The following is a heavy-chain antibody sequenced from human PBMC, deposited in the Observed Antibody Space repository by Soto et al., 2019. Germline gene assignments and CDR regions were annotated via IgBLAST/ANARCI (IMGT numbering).Heavy chain of an antibody. V-gene: IGHV1-18*01. CDR1: GYTFTSYG. D-gene: IGHD7-27*01. J-gene: IGHJ3*02. CDR2: ISAYNGNT. Sequence: QVQLVQSGAEVKKPGASVKVSCKASGYTFTSYGISWVRQAPGQGLEWMGWISAYNGNTDYAQKVQGRVTMTTDTSTSTAYMELRSLRSDDTAVYYCARDRKGLGIGSEAAFDIWGQGTMVTVSS. CDR3: ARDRKGLGIGSEAAFDI.